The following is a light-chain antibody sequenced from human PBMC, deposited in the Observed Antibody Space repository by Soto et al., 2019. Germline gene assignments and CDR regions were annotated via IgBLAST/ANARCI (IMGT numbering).Light chain of an antibody. CDR1: EGVSSY. V-gene: IGKV3-11*01. Sequence: EIVLTQSPSTLSLSPGERATLSCRASEGVSSYLACYKQKPGQAPRLLIYDASNRATGIPARFSGSGSGTDFTLTISILEPEDFAVYYCQQRSIWPTFGQGTKVDI. CDR3: QQRSIWPT. CDR2: DAS. J-gene: IGKJ1*01.